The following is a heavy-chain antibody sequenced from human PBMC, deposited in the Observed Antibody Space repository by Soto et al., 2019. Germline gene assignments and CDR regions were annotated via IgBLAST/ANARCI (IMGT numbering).Heavy chain of an antibody. CDR2: IIPIFGTA. CDR1: GGTFSSYA. CDR3: ARYSRFLDQMNDGMDV. Sequence: QVQLVQSGAEVKKPGSSVKVSCKASGGTFSSYAISWVRQAPGQGLEWMGGIIPIFGTANYAQKFQGRVTITADNSSSTAYMELSRLRSEDTAVYYCARYSRFLDQMNDGMDVWGHGTTVTVSS. D-gene: IGHD3-3*01. V-gene: IGHV1-69*06. J-gene: IGHJ6*02.